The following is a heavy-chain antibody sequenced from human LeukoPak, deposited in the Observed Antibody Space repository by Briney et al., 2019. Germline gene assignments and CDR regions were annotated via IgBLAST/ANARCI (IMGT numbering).Heavy chain of an antibody. CDR1: GYTFTGYY. J-gene: IGHJ5*02. Sequence: GASVKVSCKASGYTFTGYYMHWVRQAPGQGLEWMGWIKPNSGGTNYAQKFQGRVTMTRDTSISTAYMELSRLRSDDTAVYYYARDATYYNWFDPWGQGTLVTVSS. V-gene: IGHV1-2*02. CDR3: ARDATYYNWFDP. CDR2: IKPNSGGT.